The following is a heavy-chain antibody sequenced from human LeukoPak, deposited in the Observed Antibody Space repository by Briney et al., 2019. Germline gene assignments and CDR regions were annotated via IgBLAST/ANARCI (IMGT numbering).Heavy chain of an antibody. V-gene: IGHV3-23*01. CDR1: GFTVSTNS. J-gene: IGHJ3*02. Sequence: PGGSRRLSCTVSGFTVSTNSGSWVRQAPGKGLEWVSAISNSGGSTYYADSVKGRFTISRDNSKNTLYLQMNSLRAEDTAVYYCAKGRDAFDIWGQGTMVTVSS. CDR2: ISNSGGST. CDR3: AKGRDAFDI.